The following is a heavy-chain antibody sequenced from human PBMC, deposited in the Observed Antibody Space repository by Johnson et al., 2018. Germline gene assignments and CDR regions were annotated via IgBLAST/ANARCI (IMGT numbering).Heavy chain of an antibody. CDR2: INHSGST. Sequence: QVQLQQWGAGLLKPSETLSLTCAVYGGSFSGYYWTWIRQTPEKGLEWIGEINHSGSTNYNPSLKSRVTISVDTSKNPFSLELSSVTAADTAVYYCARERVQLWLRGTYYYYGMDVWGQGTTVTVSS. J-gene: IGHJ6*02. D-gene: IGHD5-18*01. CDR1: GGSFSGYY. CDR3: ARERVQLWLRGTYYYYGMDV. V-gene: IGHV4-34*01.